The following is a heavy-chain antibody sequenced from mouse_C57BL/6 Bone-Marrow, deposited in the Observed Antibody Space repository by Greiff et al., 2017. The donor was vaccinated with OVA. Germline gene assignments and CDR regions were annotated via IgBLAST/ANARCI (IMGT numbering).Heavy chain of an antibody. CDR2: INPSTGGT. Sequence: EVKLVESGPELVKPGASVKISCKASGYSFTGYYMNWVKQSPEKSLEWIGEINPSTGGTTYNQKFKAKATLTVDKSSSTAYMQLKSLTSEDSAVYYCARNEAQATGYYYAMDYWGQGTSVTVSS. D-gene: IGHD3-2*02. CDR1: GYSFTGYY. V-gene: IGHV1-42*01. J-gene: IGHJ4*01. CDR3: ARNEAQATGYYYAMDY.